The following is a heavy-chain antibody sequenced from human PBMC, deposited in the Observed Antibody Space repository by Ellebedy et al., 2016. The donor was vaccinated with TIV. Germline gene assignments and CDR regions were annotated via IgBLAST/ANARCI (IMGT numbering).Heavy chain of an antibody. V-gene: IGHV3-48*03. CDR3: ATGYNMDV. J-gene: IGHJ6*02. CDR2: ISTSGDTM. D-gene: IGHD2-2*02. Sequence: GESLKISCAASGFSFSSYEMNWVRQAPGKGPEWLSYISTSGDTMYYADSVKGRFTISRDNAKNSLHLQMNSLNDEDTAVYYCATGYNMDVWGQGTKVTVSS. CDR1: GFSFSSYE.